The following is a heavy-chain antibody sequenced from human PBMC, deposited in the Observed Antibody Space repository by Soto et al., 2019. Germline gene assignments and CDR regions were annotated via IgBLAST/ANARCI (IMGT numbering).Heavy chain of an antibody. V-gene: IGHV3-33*01. D-gene: IGHD3-10*01. CDR1: GFTFSSYG. CDR2: ILYDGSNK. Sequence: QVQLVESGGGVVQPGRSLRLSCAASGFTFSSYGMHWVRQAPGKGLEWVAVILYDGSNKYYADSVKGRFTISRDNSKNTLDLQMNSLRAEDTAVYYCARDYNGMDVWGQGTTVTVSS. CDR3: ARDYNGMDV. J-gene: IGHJ6*02.